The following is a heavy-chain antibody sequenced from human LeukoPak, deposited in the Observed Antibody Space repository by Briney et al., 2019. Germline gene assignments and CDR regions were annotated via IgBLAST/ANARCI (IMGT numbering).Heavy chain of an antibody. V-gene: IGHV4-59*08. J-gene: IGHJ3*01. Sequence: SETLSLTCTVSGGSIRRYYWSWIRQPPGKGLEWIGNVYYSGGSNYNPSLKSRVTISVDTSKNLFSLKMTSVTAADTAVYYCARHSGTYSLAFDVWGQGTMVTVSS. CDR1: GGSIRRYY. D-gene: IGHD1-1*01. CDR3: ARHSGTYSLAFDV. CDR2: VYYSGGS.